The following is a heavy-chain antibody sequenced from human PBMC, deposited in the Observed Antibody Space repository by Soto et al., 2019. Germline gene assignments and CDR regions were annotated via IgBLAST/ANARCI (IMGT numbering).Heavy chain of an antibody. CDR1: GFTFTSSA. CDR2: IVVGSGNT. Sequence: SLTVSCTASGFTFTSSAVHWLRQASGQRLEWIGWIVVGSGNTNYNSSLKSRVTISVDTSKNQFSLKLSSVTAADTAVYYCARGPSIAAAPFDYWGQGTLVTVS. V-gene: IGHV1-58*01. J-gene: IGHJ4*02. CDR3: ARGPSIAAAPFDY. D-gene: IGHD6-6*01.